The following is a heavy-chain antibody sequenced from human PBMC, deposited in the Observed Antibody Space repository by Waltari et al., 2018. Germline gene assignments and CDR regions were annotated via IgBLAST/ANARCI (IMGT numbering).Heavy chain of an antibody. Sequence: QVQLVQSGAEVKKPGASVKVSCKASGYTFTGYYMHWVRQAPGQGLEWMGWINTNTGNPTYSQGFTGRFVFSLDTAVSTAYLQISSLKAEDTAVYYCARGPPGEAWDYWGQGTLVTVSS. J-gene: IGHJ4*02. CDR2: INTNTGNP. CDR1: GYTFTGYY. D-gene: IGHD4-17*01. V-gene: IGHV7-4-1*02. CDR3: ARGPPGEAWDY.